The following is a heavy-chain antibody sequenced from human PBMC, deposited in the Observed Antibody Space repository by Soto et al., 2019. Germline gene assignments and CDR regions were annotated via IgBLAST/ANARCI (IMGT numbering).Heavy chain of an antibody. Sequence: GESLKISCKGSGYSFTSYWIGWVRQMPGKGLEWMGIIYPGDSDTRYSPSFQGQATISADKSISTAYPQWSSLKASDTAMYYCARVMRYDFVGAFDIWGQGTMVTVSS. J-gene: IGHJ3*02. CDR1: GYSFTSYW. CDR2: IYPGDSDT. CDR3: ARVMRYDFVGAFDI. V-gene: IGHV5-51*01. D-gene: IGHD3-3*01.